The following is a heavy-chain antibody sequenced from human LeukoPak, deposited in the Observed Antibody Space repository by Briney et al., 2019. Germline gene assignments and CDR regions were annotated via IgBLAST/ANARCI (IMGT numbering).Heavy chain of an antibody. Sequence: GASVKVSCKASGNTFNSYHIHWLRQAPGQGLEWMGIINPNVGSTYYPQEFQGRVTMTRDTSTSTVFMELSSQRSEDTAVYYCARDRERTETTIGNVGELDYWGQGTLLTVSS. V-gene: IGHV1-46*02. CDR3: ARDRERTETTIGNVGELDY. J-gene: IGHJ4*02. D-gene: IGHD4-17*01. CDR1: GNTFNSYH. CDR2: INPNVGST.